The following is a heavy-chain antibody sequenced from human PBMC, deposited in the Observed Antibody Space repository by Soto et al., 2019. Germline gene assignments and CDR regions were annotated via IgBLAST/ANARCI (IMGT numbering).Heavy chain of an antibody. CDR1: GFTLNRYW. J-gene: IGHJ4*02. V-gene: IGHV3-7*04. CDR3: ARGGYDYSNPFDY. Sequence: EVQLVESGGGLVQPGGSLRLSCAASGFTLNRYWMKWVRQAPGRGLEWMGNINQDGSEKHYVDSVKGRFTISRDNAKDSVYLQMNSLKAEDTAMYYCARGGYDYSNPFDYWGQGTRVTVSS. D-gene: IGHD4-4*01. CDR2: INQDGSEK.